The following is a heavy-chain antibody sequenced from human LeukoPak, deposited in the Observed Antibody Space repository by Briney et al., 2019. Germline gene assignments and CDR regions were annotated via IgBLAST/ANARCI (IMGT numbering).Heavy chain of an antibody. CDR2: IYTSGST. V-gene: IGHV4-61*02. CDR1: GGSISSGSYY. D-gene: IGHD2-2*01. Sequence: PSQTLSLTCTVSGGSISSGSYYWSWIRQPAGKGLEWIGRIYTSGSTNYNPSLKSRVTISVDTSKNQFSLKLSSVTAADTAVYYCASRQIYCSSTSCLDYWGQGTLVTVSS. CDR3: ASRQIYCSSTSCLDY. J-gene: IGHJ4*02.